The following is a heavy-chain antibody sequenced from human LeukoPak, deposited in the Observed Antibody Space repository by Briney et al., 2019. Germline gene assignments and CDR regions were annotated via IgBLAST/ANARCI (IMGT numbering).Heavy chain of an antibody. CDR3: ANSFSNSLFQH. V-gene: IGHV3-23*01. J-gene: IGHJ1*01. D-gene: IGHD4-11*01. Sequence: GSLRLSCAASGFTFSSYAMSWVRQAPGKGLEWVSAISGSGGSTYYADSVKGRFTISRDNSKNTLYLQMNSLRAEDTAVYYCANSFSNSLFQHWGQGTLVTVSS. CDR2: ISGSGGST. CDR1: GFTFSSYA.